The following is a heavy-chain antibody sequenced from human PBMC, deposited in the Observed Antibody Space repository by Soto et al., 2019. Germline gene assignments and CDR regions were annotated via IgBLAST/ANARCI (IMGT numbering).Heavy chain of an antibody. CDR3: ARVIWSGHLTSDL. CDR2: ISSSSRTI. V-gene: IGHV3-48*02. J-gene: IGHJ5*02. CDR1: GFTFSSNS. Sequence: EVQVVESGGGLVQPGGSLRLSCAASGFTFSSNSMNWVRQAPGKGREWISYISSSSRTIYADSVKGRFTISRDNAKNSLYLQMNSLRDEDTAVYYCARVIWSGHLTSDLWGQGTLVTVSS. D-gene: IGHD3-3*01.